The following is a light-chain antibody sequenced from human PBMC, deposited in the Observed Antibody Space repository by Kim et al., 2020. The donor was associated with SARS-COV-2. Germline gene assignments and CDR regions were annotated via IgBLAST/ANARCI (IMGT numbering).Light chain of an antibody. J-gene: IGLJ3*02. CDR2: EDN. CDR1: SGSIASNY. CDR3: QSYDSSNRV. V-gene: IGLV6-57*03. Sequence: NFMLTQPHSVSESPGKTVNISCTRSSGSIASNYVQWYQQRPGSAPTTVIYEDNQRPSGVPDRFSGSIDSSSNSASLTNSGLKTEDEADYYCQSYDSSNRVFGGGTQLTVL.